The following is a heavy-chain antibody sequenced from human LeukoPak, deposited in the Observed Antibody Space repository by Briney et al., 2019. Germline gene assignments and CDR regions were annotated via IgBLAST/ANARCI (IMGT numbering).Heavy chain of an antibody. CDR2: IRSKAYGVTT. CDR3: NREPGYYIDY. D-gene: IGHD6-13*01. V-gene: IGHV3-49*04. J-gene: IGHJ4*02. CDR1: GFTFGDYA. Sequence: GGSLRLSCTASGFTFGDYAVSWVRQAPGKGLEWVGFIRSKAYGVTTEYAASVKGRFTISRDDSKSIAFLQMNSLKTEDTAVYYCNREPGYYIDYWGQGTLVTVSS.